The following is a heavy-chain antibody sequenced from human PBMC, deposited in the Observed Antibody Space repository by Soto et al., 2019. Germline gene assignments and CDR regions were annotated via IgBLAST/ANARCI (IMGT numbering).Heavy chain of an antibody. Sequence: GGSLRLSCAASGFTFSSYGMHWVRQAPGKGLEWVAVISYDGSNKYYADSVKGRFTISRDNSKNTLYLQMNSLRAEDTAVYYCAKDSVDDFWSGYYRKYYYYGMDVSGQGTTVTVSS. CDR2: ISYDGSNK. J-gene: IGHJ6*02. CDR1: GFTFSSYG. V-gene: IGHV3-30*18. CDR3: AKDSVDDFWSGYYRKYYYYGMDV. D-gene: IGHD3-3*01.